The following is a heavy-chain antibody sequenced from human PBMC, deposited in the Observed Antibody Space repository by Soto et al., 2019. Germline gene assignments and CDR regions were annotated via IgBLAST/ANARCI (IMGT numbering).Heavy chain of an antibody. CDR1: GASIGSVDYY. D-gene: IGHD3-22*01. CDR3: ASIYDSSGYYYGNNWFNP. V-gene: IGHV4-31*02. CDR2: IYYSGGT. Sequence: PSETLRLTCTVVGASIGSVDYYWSWIRQHPGKGLEWIGYIYYSGGTYYNPSLKSRVTISVDTSKNQFSLELSSVTAADTAVYYCASIYDSSGYYYGNNWFNPWGQGTLVTVSS. J-gene: IGHJ5*02.